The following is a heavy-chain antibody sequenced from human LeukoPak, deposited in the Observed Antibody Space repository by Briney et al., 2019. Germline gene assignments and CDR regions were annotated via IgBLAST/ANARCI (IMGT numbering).Heavy chain of an antibody. CDR3: AREQGGSSFDY. CDR1: GFTVSSNH. Sequence: GGSLRLSCAASGFTVSSNHMSWVRQAPGKGLEWVSVIYSGGSTYYADSVKDRFTISRDNSKTTLYLQMNSLRAEDTAVYYCAREQGGSSFDYWGQGTLVTVSS. V-gene: IGHV3-66*01. CDR2: IYSGGST. J-gene: IGHJ4*02. D-gene: IGHD2-15*01.